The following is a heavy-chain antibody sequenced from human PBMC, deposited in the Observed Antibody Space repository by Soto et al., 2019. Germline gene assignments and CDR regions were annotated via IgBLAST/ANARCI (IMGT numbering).Heavy chain of an antibody. Sequence: GGALRLSCAGSGFTFNDAWMNWVRQAPGKGLEWVGRIKSKIDGGTTGYAAPLRGRFTISRDDSKNTVYQQMNSLITEDTAVYYCARDGGWIDYWGQGTLVTVSS. V-gene: IGHV3-15*07. D-gene: IGHD6-19*01. J-gene: IGHJ4*02. CDR2: IKSKIDGGTT. CDR3: ARDGGWIDY. CDR1: GFTFNDAW.